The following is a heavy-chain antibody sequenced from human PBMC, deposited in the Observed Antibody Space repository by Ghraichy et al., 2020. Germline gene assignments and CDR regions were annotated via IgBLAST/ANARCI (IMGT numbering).Heavy chain of an antibody. CDR2: INSDGSTT. CDR3: TRDTSYSSSS. CDR1: GFTFSSSW. J-gene: IGHJ6*02. Sequence: GGSLRLSCAASGFTFSSSWMHWVRQAPGKGLVWVSYINSDGSTTSYADSVKGRFTISRDNAKNALYLQVNSLRAEDTTEYYCTRDTSYSSSSWGQGTTVTVSS. V-gene: IGHV3-74*01. D-gene: IGHD6-6*01.